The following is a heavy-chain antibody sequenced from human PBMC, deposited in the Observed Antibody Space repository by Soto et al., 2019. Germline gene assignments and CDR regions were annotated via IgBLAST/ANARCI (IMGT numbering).Heavy chain of an antibody. CDR2: ISKSDYT. D-gene: IGHD2-2*01. V-gene: IGHV3-21*01. CDR1: GFAFNNYG. J-gene: IGHJ6*01. Sequence: GGSLRLSCTVSGFAFNNYGINWVRQAPGKGLEWVSSISKSDYTYYSDSVKGRFTISRDNAKNSVSLQMNTLRVEDTAVYYCAREDSIIIPAFSDFWGKGPRGTVSS. CDR3: AREDSIIIPAFSDF.